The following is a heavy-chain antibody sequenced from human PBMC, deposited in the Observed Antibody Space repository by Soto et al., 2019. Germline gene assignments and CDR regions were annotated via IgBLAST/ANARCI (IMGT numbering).Heavy chain of an antibody. CDR2: IKSKTDGGAT. CDR1: GFTFNNAW. CDR3: TTTLYYYDNGGDTWLGY. V-gene: IGHV3-15*07. D-gene: IGHD3-22*01. J-gene: IGHJ4*02. Sequence: EVQLVESGGNLVKPGGSLRLSCAVSGFTFNNAWMNWVRQAPGKGLDWVGRIKSKTDGGATDYAAPVKGRFTISRDDSRDTLYLQMDSLKTEDTAVYYCTTTLYYYDNGGDTWLGYWGRGTLVTVSS.